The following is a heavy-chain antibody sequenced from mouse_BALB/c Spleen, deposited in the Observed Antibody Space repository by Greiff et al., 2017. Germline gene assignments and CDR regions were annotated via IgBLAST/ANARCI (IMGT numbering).Heavy chain of an antibody. Sequence: EVKLMESGGGLVQPGGSLKLSCAASGFTFSSYGMSWVRQTPDKRLELVATINSNGGSTYYPDSVKGRFTISRDNAKNTLYLQMSSLKSEDTAMYYCAREGYRYFDVWGAGTTVTVSS. J-gene: IGHJ1*01. V-gene: IGHV5-6-3*01. CDR3: AREGYRYFDV. CDR2: INSNGGST. CDR1: GFTFSSYG.